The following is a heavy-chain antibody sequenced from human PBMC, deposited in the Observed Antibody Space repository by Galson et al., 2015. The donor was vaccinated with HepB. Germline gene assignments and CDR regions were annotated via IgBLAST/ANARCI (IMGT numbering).Heavy chain of an antibody. Sequence: SVKVSCKASGGTFSSYAISWVRQAPGQGLEWMGGIIPIFGTANYAQKFQGRVTITADESTSTAYMELSSLRSEDTAAYYCARDYLARWSGWYAYWGQGTLVTVSS. D-gene: IGHD6-19*01. CDR1: GGTFSSYA. J-gene: IGHJ4*02. CDR2: IIPIFGTA. V-gene: IGHV1-69*13. CDR3: ARDYLARWSGWYAY.